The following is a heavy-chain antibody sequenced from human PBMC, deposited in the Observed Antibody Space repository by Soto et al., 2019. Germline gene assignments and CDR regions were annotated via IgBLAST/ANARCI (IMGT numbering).Heavy chain of an antibody. Sequence: SETLSLTCAVSGYSISSGNYWAWIRQSPGKGLELIGSTYYRGSTNYSPSLQSRATMSVDASKNRLSLKLSSVTTADTALYFCARGRVGATTLDFWGQGIKVTVSS. CDR3: ARGRVGATTLDF. CDR2: TYYRGST. D-gene: IGHD1-26*01. V-gene: IGHV4-28*03. CDR1: GYSISSGNY. J-gene: IGHJ4*02.